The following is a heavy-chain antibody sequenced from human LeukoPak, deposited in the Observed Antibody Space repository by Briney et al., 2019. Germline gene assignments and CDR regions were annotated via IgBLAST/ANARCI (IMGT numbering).Heavy chain of an antibody. D-gene: IGHD5-24*01. CDR1: GYTFTGYY. CDR2: INPNSGGT. Sequence: GASVKVSRKASGYTFTGYYMHWVRQAPGQGLEWMGRINPNSGGTNYAQKFQGRVTMTRDTSISTAYMELSRLRSDDTAVYYCARGRDGYNPAGGYFDYWGQGILVTVSS. V-gene: IGHV1-2*06. J-gene: IGHJ4*02. CDR3: ARGRDGYNPAGGYFDY.